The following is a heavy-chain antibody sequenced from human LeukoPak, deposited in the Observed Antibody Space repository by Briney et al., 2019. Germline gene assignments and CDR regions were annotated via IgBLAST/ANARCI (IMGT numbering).Heavy chain of an antibody. CDR2: ISSSGAST. V-gene: IGHV3-23*01. J-gene: IGHJ4*02. CDR3: AKDPRYCSSTSCHGDY. Sequence: PGGSLRLSCAASGFTFSSYGMTWVRQAPGKGLEWVSGISSSGASTYYADSVKGRFTISRDNSKNTLYLQMNSLRAEDTAVYYCAKDPRYCSSTSCHGDYWGQGTLVTVSS. CDR1: GFTFSSYG. D-gene: IGHD2-2*01.